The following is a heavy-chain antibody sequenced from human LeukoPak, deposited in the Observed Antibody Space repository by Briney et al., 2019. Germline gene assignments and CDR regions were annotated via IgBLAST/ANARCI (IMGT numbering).Heavy chain of an antibody. V-gene: IGHV4-30-4*08. CDR2: IYYSGST. Sequence: SETLSLTCTVSGGSISSGDYYWSWIRQPPGKGLEWIGYIYYSGSTYYNPSLKSRVTISVDTSKNQFSLKLSSVTAADTAVYYCARGLPKYQLPLYFDYWGQGTLVTVSS. CDR1: GGSISSGDYY. J-gene: IGHJ4*02. CDR3: ARGLPKYQLPLYFDY. D-gene: IGHD2-2*01.